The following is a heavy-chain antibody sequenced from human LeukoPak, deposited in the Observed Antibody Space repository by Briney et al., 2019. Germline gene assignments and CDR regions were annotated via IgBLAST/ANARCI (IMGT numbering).Heavy chain of an antibody. CDR3: AREGYGGNSGY. Sequence: GGSLRLSCAASGFTVRSNYMSWVREAPGKGLEWVSVIYSGGSTYYADSVKGRFTISRDNSKNTLYLQMNSLRAEDTAVYYCAREGYGGNSGYWGQGTLVTVSS. D-gene: IGHD4-23*01. V-gene: IGHV3-66*02. J-gene: IGHJ4*02. CDR2: IYSGGST. CDR1: GFTVRSNY.